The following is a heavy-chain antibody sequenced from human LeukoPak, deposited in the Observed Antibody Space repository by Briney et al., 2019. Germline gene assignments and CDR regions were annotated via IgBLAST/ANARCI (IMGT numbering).Heavy chain of an antibody. CDR1: GYTFTGYY. V-gene: IGHV1-18*04. CDR3: ARKPTAYAYDI. J-gene: IGHJ3*02. Sequence: ASVKVSCKASGYTFTGYYMHWVRQAPGQGLEWMGWISAYNGNTHYAQNLQGRVTMTTDTSTTTAYLELRSLRSDDTAVYFCARKPTAYAYDIWGQGTMVTVSS. CDR2: ISAYNGNT. D-gene: IGHD1-26*01.